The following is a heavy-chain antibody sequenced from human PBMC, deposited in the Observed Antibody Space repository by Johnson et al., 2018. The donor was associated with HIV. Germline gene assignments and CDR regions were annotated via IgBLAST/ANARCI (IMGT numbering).Heavy chain of an antibody. J-gene: IGHJ3*01. CDR2: IYSGGST. Sequence: MQLVESGGGLVQPGGSLRLSCAASGFTFSNYAMSWVRQAPGKGLEWVSVIYSGGSTYYADSVKGRFTISRDNSKNTLYLQMNSLRAGDTAVYFCAKDEAQTLASAGRDAFDFWGQGTAVTVSS. CDR3: AKDEAQTLASAGRDAFDF. D-gene: IGHD6-13*01. V-gene: IGHV3-66*01. CDR1: GFTFSNYA.